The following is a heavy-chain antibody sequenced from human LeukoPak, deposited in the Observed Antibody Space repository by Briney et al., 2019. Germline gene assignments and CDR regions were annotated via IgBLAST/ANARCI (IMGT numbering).Heavy chain of an antibody. CDR2: IRSKANSYAT. Sequence: GGSLRLSCAASRFTFSGSAMHWVRPASGKGLEWVGRIRSKANSYATAYAASVKGRFTISRDDSKNTAYLQMNSLKTEDTAVYYCTRLGMGIAAAGTGDFDYWGQGTLVTVSS. J-gene: IGHJ4*02. CDR3: TRLGMGIAAAGTGDFDY. CDR1: RFTFSGSA. D-gene: IGHD6-13*01. V-gene: IGHV3-73*01.